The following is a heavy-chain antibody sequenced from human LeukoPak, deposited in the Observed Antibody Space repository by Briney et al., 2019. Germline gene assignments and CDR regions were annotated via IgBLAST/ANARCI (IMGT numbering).Heavy chain of an antibody. Sequence: SETLSLTCGVYSEPLSKYYWTCTRQSPGEGLEWIGEISHRGSTNLNPSLKSRVTLSVDTSKHQFSRKLTSVTAADAAVYYCASSVGSTDYWGQGTLVTVSS. D-gene: IGHD1-26*01. V-gene: IGHV4-34*01. CDR2: ISHRGST. CDR3: ASSVGSTDY. CDR1: SEPLSKYY. J-gene: IGHJ4*02.